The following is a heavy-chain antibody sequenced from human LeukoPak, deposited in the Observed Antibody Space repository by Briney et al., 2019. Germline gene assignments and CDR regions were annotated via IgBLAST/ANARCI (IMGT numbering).Heavy chain of an antibody. V-gene: IGHV4-34*01. Sequence: PSETLSLTCAVYGGSFSGYYWSWIRQPPGKGLEWIGSIYYSGSTYYNPSLKSRVTISVDTSKNQFSLKLSSVTAADTAVYYCARRPFPGAIDYWGQGTLVTVSS. J-gene: IGHJ4*02. CDR1: GGSFSGYY. CDR2: IYYSGST. D-gene: IGHD1-26*01. CDR3: ARRPFPGAIDY.